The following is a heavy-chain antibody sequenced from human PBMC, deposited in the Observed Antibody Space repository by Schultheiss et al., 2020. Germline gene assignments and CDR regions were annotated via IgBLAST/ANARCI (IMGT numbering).Heavy chain of an antibody. Sequence: ASVKVSCKASGYTFTSYGISWVRQAPGQGLEWMGWISAYNGNTNYAQKLQGRVTMTTDTSTSTAYMELRSLRSDDTAVYYCARDLDTIFGVVIGFNPFDYWGQGTLVTVSS. V-gene: IGHV1-18*04. CDR2: ISAYNGNT. CDR3: ARDLDTIFGVVIGFNPFDY. D-gene: IGHD3-3*01. CDR1: GYTFTSYG. J-gene: IGHJ4*02.